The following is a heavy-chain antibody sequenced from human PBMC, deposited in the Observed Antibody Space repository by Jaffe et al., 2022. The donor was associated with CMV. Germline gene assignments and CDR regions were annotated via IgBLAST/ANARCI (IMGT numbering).Heavy chain of an antibody. Sequence: QVQLQESGPGLVKPSETLSLTCTVSGGSISSYYWSWIRQPPGKGLEWIGYIYYSGSTNYNPSLKSRVTISVDTSKNQFSLKLSSVTAADTAVYYCAREKTYAYYYYYMDVWGKGTTVTVSS. J-gene: IGHJ6*03. CDR3: AREKTYAYYYYYMDV. CDR1: GGSISSYY. D-gene: IGHD4-17*01. CDR2: IYYSGST. V-gene: IGHV4-59*01.